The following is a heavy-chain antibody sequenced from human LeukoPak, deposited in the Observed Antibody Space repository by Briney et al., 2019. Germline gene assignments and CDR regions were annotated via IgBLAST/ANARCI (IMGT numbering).Heavy chain of an antibody. CDR3: ASGSREW. D-gene: IGHD3-10*01. CDR2: IKEDGSEK. J-gene: IGHJ4*02. V-gene: IGHV3-7*01. Sequence: GGSLRLSCAASGFTFSRYWMSWVRQAPGKGLEWLANIKEDGSEKYYVDSVKGRFTISRDNAKNSLYLEMNSLRAEDTSVYYCASGSREWWGQGTLVTVSS. CDR1: GFTFSRYW.